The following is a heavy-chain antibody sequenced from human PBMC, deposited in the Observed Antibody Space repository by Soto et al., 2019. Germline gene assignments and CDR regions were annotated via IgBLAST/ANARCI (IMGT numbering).Heavy chain of an antibody. CDR3: ARGFPAGTASYYGMDV. CDR1: GGTFSSYA. V-gene: IGHV1-69*13. CDR2: IIPIFGTA. D-gene: IGHD1-1*01. J-gene: IGHJ6*02. Sequence: SVKGSCKASGGTFSSYAISWVRQAPGQGLEWMGGIIPIFGTANYAQKFQGRVTITADESTSTAYMELSNLRSEDTAVYYCARGFPAGTASYYGMDVWGQGTTVTVSS.